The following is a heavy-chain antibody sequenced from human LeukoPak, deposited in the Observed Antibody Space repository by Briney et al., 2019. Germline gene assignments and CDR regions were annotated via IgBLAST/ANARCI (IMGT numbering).Heavy chain of an antibody. CDR1: GGFISISTHY. J-gene: IGHJ4*02. CDR2: VFYSGTT. D-gene: IGHD2-2*01. V-gene: IGHV4-39*07. CDR3: ARVGFGVPAAMGLRGFDY. Sequence: SETLSLTCSLSGGFISISTHYWGWIRQTPGKGLEWIGSVFYSGTTYFNPSLNGRLTISVDTSKNQFSLKLSSVTAADTAVYYCARVGFGVPAAMGLRGFDYWGQGTLVTVSS.